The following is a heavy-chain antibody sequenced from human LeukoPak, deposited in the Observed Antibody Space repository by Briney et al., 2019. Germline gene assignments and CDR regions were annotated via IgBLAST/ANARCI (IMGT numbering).Heavy chain of an antibody. CDR3: ARIYGSGSYYKD. D-gene: IGHD3-10*01. CDR1: GFTFSSYS. J-gene: IGHJ4*02. CDR2: ISSSSYI. Sequence: GRPLRLSCAASGFTFSSYSMNWVRQAPGKGLEWVSSISSSSYIYYADSVKGRFTISRDNAKNSLYLQMNSLRAEDTAVYYCARIYGSGSYYKDWGQGTLVTVSS. V-gene: IGHV3-21*01.